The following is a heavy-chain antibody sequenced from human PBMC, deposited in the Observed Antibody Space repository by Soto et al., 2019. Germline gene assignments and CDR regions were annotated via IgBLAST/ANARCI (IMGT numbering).Heavy chain of an antibody. J-gene: IGHJ3*02. V-gene: IGHV1-18*01. CDR1: GYTFTSYG. D-gene: IGHD2-15*01. CDR3: ARLLGGLDGFDI. CDR2: ISAYNGNT. Sequence: ASVKVSCKASGYTFTSYGISWVRQAPGQGLEWMGWISAYNGNTNYAQKLQGRVTMTTGTSTSTVYMELSSLRSEDTAVYYCARLLGGLDGFDISGQGTMVTVSS.